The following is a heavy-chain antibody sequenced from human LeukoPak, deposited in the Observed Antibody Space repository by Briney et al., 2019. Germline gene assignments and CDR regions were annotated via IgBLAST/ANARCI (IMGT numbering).Heavy chain of an antibody. CDR3: AKAPWIQLWLWDY. V-gene: IGHV3-48*03. J-gene: IGHJ4*02. CDR1: GFTFSSYE. D-gene: IGHD5-18*01. Sequence: GGSLRLSCAASGFTFSSYEMNWVRQAPGKGLEWVSYISSSGSTIYYADSVKGRFTISRDNAKNSLYLQMNSLRAEDTAVYYCAKAPWIQLWLWDYWGQGTLVTVSS. CDR2: ISSSGSTI.